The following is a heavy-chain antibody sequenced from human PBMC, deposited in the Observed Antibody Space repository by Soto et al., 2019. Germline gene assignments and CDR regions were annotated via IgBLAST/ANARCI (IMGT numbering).Heavy chain of an antibody. CDR2: ITGSSSYI. J-gene: IGHJ4*02. V-gene: IGHV3-21*02. Sequence: EVQLVESGGGLVKPGRSLRLSCAASGFTFSSYSMNWVRQAPGKGLEWVSSITGSSSYIYYADSVKGRFTISRDNAKNSLYLQMNTLRAQDTAVYYCARDVYYYDSSAYWAYWGQGTLVTVSS. CDR1: GFTFSSYS. CDR3: ARDVYYYDSSAYWAY. D-gene: IGHD3-22*01.